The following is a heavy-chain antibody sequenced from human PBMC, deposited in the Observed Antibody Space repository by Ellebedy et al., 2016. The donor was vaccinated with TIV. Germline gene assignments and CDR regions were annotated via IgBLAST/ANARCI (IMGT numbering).Heavy chain of an antibody. CDR3: AREYKDGYFDY. Sequence: AASVKVSCKASGYTFTSYGISWVRQAPGQGLEWMGWISAYNGNTNYAQKLQGRVTMTTDTSTSTAYMELSRLRSDDTAVYYCAREYKDGYFDYWGQGTLVTVSS. V-gene: IGHV1-18*01. CDR2: ISAYNGNT. J-gene: IGHJ4*02. D-gene: IGHD1-14*01. CDR1: GYTFTSYG.